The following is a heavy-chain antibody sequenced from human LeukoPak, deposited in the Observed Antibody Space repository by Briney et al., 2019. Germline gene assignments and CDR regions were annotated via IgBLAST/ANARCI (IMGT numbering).Heavy chain of an antibody. V-gene: IGHV3-30*02. Sequence: GGSLGLSCAASGFTFKNYAMYWVRQAPGKGLEWVAFTTFDEGDRYYADSVRGRFTISRDNSKNTLYLQMNSLRAEDTAVYYCAKDRANAWTSDYWGQGTLVTVSS. D-gene: IGHD3/OR15-3a*01. CDR1: GFTFKNYA. CDR3: AKDRANAWTSDY. CDR2: TTFDEGDR. J-gene: IGHJ4*02.